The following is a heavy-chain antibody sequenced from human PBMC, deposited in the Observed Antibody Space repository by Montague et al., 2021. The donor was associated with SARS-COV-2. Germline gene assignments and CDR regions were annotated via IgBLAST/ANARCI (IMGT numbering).Heavy chain of an antibody. D-gene: IGHD3-16*01. CDR3: ARGGTYHYGMDV. CDR1: DGSISSPNW. J-gene: IGHJ6*02. V-gene: IGHV4-4*02. CDR2: IYYTGNT. Sequence: SETLSLTCAVSDGSISSPNWWNWVRQPSGKGLEWIGEIYYTGNTNYNLSLKSRATIFIDKSKNHFSLQLSSVTAADTAVYYCARGGTYHYGMDVWGQGTTVAVSS.